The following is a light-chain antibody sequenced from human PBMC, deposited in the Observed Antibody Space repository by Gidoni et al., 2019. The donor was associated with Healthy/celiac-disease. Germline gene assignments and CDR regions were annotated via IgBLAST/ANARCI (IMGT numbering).Light chain of an antibody. Sequence: DIQMIQSPSSLSASVGDRVTITCRASQSISSYLNWYQQKPGKAPKLLIYAASSLQSGVPSRFSGSGSGTDFTLTISSLQPEDFATYYCQQSYSTPGTFXXXTKLEIK. V-gene: IGKV1-39*01. CDR3: QQSYSTPGT. CDR1: QSISSY. CDR2: AAS. J-gene: IGKJ2*01.